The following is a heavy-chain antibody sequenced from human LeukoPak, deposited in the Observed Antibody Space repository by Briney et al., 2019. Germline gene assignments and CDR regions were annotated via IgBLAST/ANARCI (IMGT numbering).Heavy chain of an antibody. D-gene: IGHD5-18*01. CDR1: GFTLSSYW. CDR3: ARGRGTAMVKSAFDI. J-gene: IGHJ3*02. Sequence: GGSLRLSCAASGFTLSSYWMHWVRQAPGKGLVWVSRINSDGSSTSYADSVKGRFTISRDNAKNTLYLQMNSLRAEDTAVYYCARGRGTAMVKSAFDIWGQGTMVTVSS. CDR2: INSDGSST. V-gene: IGHV3-74*01.